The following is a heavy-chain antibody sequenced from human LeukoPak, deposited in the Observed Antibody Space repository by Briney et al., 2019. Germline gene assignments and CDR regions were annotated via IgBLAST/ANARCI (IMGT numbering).Heavy chain of an antibody. CDR3: ARGASGIQLWFFDP. CDR1: GFTFSSYW. Sequence: GGSLRLSCAASGFTFSSYWMSWVRQAPGKGLEWVANIKQDGSEKDYVDSVKGRFTISRDNAKNSLFLQMNSLRVEDTAVYYCARGASGIQLWFFDPWGQGTLVSV. J-gene: IGHJ5*02. V-gene: IGHV3-7*01. CDR2: IKQDGSEK. D-gene: IGHD5-18*01.